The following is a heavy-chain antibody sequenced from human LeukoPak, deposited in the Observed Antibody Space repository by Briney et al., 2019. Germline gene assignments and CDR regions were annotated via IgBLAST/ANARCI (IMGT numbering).Heavy chain of an antibody. CDR1: GYTFTSYG. J-gene: IGHJ4*02. CDR2: ISAYNGHT. V-gene: IGHV1-18*01. Sequence: ASVKVSCKASGYTFTSYGINWVRQAPGQGLEWMGWISAYNGHTNYAQKLQGRVTMTTGTSTSTAHMELRSLRSDDTAVYFCARDSSGFPRDASDYWGQGTLVTVSS. CDR3: ARDSSGFPRDASDY. D-gene: IGHD3-22*01.